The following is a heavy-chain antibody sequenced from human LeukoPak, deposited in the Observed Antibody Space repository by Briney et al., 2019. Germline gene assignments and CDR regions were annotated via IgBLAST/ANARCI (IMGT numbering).Heavy chain of an antibody. CDR2: IRSKIYGGTT. J-gene: IGHJ4*02. D-gene: IGHD5-12*01. V-gene: IGHV3-49*03. CDR3: VRYSGDADY. Sequence: PGRSLRLSCTASGFTFDNYAMSWFRQAPGKGLEWVGFIRSKIYGGTTEYAASVKGRFTISRDDSKSIAYLQMNSLKSEDTAVYYCVRYSGDADYWGQGTLVTVYS. CDR1: GFTFDNYA.